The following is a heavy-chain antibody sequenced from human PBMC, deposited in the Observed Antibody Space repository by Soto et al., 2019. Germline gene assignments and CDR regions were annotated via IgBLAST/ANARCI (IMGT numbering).Heavy chain of an antibody. CDR1: GYSFSSGYY. V-gene: IGHV4-38-2*01. J-gene: IGHJ5*02. CDR2: IYHGGST. CDR3: ARVGPWVPYYYDSSPYTFENWFDP. D-gene: IGHD3-22*01. Sequence: SETLSLTCAVSGYSFSSGYYCGWLRQPPGKGLEWMGSIYHGGSTYYNPSLNSRVTLSIDMTNNHVSLILNSVTAADTAVYYCARVGPWVPYYYDSSPYTFENWFDPWGQGTLVTVSS.